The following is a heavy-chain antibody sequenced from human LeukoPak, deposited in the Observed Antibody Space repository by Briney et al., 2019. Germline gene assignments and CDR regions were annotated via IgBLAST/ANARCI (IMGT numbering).Heavy chain of an antibody. V-gene: IGHV3-23*01. CDR1: GFTFSSYA. Sequence: GGSLRLSCAASGFTFSSYAMSWVRQAPGKGLEWVSAISGSGGSTYYADSVKGRFTIFRDNSKNTLYLQMNGLRAEDTAVYYCAKDYDSSGYYGGAFDIWGQGTMVTVSS. CDR3: AKDYDSSGYYGGAFDI. D-gene: IGHD3-22*01. J-gene: IGHJ3*02. CDR2: ISGSGGST.